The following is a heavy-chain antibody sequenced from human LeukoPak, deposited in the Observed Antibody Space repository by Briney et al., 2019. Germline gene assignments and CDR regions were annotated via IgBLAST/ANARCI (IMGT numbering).Heavy chain of an antibody. CDR3: AILAGDAERDWFDP. D-gene: IGHD1-1*01. V-gene: IGHV4-59*01. Sequence: SETLSLTCTVSGGSISSDYWSWIRQPPGKRLEWIGYIYYSGSTNCNPSLKSRVTISVDTSKNQFSLKLSSVTAADTAVYYCAILAGDAERDWFDPWGQGTLVTVSS. CDR2: IYYSGST. J-gene: IGHJ5*02. CDR1: GGSISSDY.